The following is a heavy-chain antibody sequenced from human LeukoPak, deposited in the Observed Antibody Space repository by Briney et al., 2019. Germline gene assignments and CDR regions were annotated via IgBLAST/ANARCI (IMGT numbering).Heavy chain of an antibody. V-gene: IGHV1-46*01. CDR2: INPSGGST. D-gene: IGHD3-3*01. CDR3: ARETRSDFWSGYPTIAHIDI. Sequence: ASVKVSCKASGYTFTSYYMHWVRQAPGQGLEWMGIINPSGGSTSYAQKFQGRVTMTRDTSTSTVYMELSSLRSEDTAVYYCARETRSDFWSGYPTIAHIDIWGQGTVVTVSS. J-gene: IGHJ3*02. CDR1: GYTFTSYY.